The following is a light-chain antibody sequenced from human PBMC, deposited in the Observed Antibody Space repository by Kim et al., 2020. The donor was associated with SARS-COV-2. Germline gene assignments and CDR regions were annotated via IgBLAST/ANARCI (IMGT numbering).Light chain of an antibody. CDR3: QTWGTGIWV. CDR1: SGHSTYA. Sequence: ASVKVTYTPSSGHSTYAISWYQQQPEKGPRYLMKLNSDGTHSKGDGIPDRFSGSSSGAERYLTISSLQSGDEADYYCQTWGTGIWVFGGGTQLTVL. J-gene: IGLJ3*02. CDR2: LNSDGTH. V-gene: IGLV4-69*01.